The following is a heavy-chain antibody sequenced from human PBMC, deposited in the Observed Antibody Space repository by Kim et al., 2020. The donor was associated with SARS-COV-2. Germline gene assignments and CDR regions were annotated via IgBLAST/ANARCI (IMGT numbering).Heavy chain of an antibody. J-gene: IGHJ6*01. CDR3: ATDLAPWLFSYYFYGMHV. CDR1: GFTFRSYA. V-gene: IGHV3-30*04. Sequence: GGSLRLSCAASGFTFRSYALHWVRQAPGKGLEWVAVISYDGSNKYYVDSVKGRFTISRDNAKDTLYLHMNSLRVEDTALYYCATDLAPWLFSYYFYGMHV. CDR2: ISYDGSNK. D-gene: IGHD3-22*01.